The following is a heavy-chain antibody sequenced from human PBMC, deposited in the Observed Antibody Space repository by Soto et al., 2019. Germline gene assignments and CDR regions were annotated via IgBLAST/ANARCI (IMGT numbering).Heavy chain of an antibody. D-gene: IGHD1-26*01. CDR1: GFTFSGYS. J-gene: IGHJ4*02. V-gene: IGHV3-74*01. CDR3: ARVPPIVGGLDY. Sequence: PGGSLRLSCAASGFTFSGYSIHWVRQAPDKGLVWVSRINSDGSSTTYADSVKGRFTISRDNAKNTLYLQMNSLRAEDTAVYYCARVPPIVGGLDYWGQGTLVTVSS. CDR2: INSDGSST.